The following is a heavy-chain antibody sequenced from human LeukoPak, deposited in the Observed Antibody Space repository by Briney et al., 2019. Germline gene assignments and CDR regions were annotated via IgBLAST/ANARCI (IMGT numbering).Heavy chain of an antibody. J-gene: IGHJ3*02. V-gene: IGHV3-74*01. Sequence: PGGSLRLTSAVSGFTFSTYWIDCVRQAPGKGLVWVSLINIDGSSTSYADSVRGRFTISRDNAKNTLYLQMNSLRAEDTAVYYCARVLVGNAFDIWGQGRRFSVSS. CDR2: INIDGSST. D-gene: IGHD2/OR15-2a*01. CDR1: GFTFSTYW. CDR3: ARVLVGNAFDI.